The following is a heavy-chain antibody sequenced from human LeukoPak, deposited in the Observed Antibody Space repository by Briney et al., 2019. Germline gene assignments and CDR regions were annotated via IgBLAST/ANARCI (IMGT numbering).Heavy chain of an antibody. CDR1: GFTFSTYW. J-gene: IGHJ4*02. CDR2: TNTDGSST. V-gene: IGHV3-74*01. CDR3: ARGLIYYDSGGHYLAERPYFDY. Sequence: GGSLRLSCAASGFTFSTYWIHRVRQVPGKGLVCVSRTNTDGSSTTCADSFKGRFTNSRENAKKTLYLQMKSLRAEDTAVYYCARGLIYYDSGGHYLAERPYFDYWGQGTLVTVSS. D-gene: IGHD3-22*01.